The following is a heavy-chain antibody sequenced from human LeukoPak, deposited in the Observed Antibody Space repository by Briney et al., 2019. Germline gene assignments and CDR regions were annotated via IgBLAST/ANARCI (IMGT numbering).Heavy chain of an antibody. J-gene: IGHJ4*02. CDR3: AKDYFPTGTTGYFDY. Sequence: GGSLRLSCAASGFTFSSYAMSWVRQAPGKGLEWVSAISGSGGSTYYADSVKGRFTISRDNSKNTLYLQMNGLRAEDTAVYYCAKDYFPTGTTGYFDYWGQGTLVTVSS. CDR2: ISGSGGST. V-gene: IGHV3-23*01. D-gene: IGHD1-1*01. CDR1: GFTFSSYA.